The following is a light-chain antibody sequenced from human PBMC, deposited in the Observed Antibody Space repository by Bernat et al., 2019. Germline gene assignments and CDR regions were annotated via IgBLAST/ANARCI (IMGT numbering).Light chain of an antibody. CDR1: SGYSNYK. V-gene: IGLV6-57*01. CDR2: EDN. Sequence: LTQPPSASASLGASVTLTCTLSSGYSNYKVDWYQQRPGSSPTTVIYEDNQRPSGVPDRFSGSIDSSSNSASLTISGLKTEDEADYYCQSYDSSNHVFGTGTKVTVL. J-gene: IGLJ1*01. CDR3: QSYDSSNHV.